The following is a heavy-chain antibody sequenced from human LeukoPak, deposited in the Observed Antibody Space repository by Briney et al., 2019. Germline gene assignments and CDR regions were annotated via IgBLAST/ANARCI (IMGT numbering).Heavy chain of an antibody. CDR3: ARGEDSIAAAGTNWFDP. J-gene: IGHJ5*02. CDR2: FDPEDGET. V-gene: IGHV1-24*01. Sequence: ASVKVSCKVSGYTLTELSMHWVRQAPGKGLEWMGGFDPEDGETIYAQKFQGRVTMTEDTSTDTAYMELSSLGSEDTAVYYCARGEDSIAAAGTNWFDPWGQGTLVTVSS. D-gene: IGHD6-13*01. CDR1: GYTLTELS.